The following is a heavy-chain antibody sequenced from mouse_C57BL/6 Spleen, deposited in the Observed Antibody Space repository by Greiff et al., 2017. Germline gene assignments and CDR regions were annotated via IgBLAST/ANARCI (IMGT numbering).Heavy chain of an antibody. V-gene: IGHV1-9*01. J-gene: IGHJ4*01. CDR2: ILTGSGST. Sequence: VQLQQSGAELMKPGASVKLSCKATGYTFTGYWIEWVKQRPGNGREWIGEILTGSGSTNYNEKFKGKATFTADTSANTVYMQLSSLTTGDTAIYNAVRDSSGYYDAMDYWGQGTSVTVSS. CDR1: GYTFTGYW. D-gene: IGHD3-2*02. CDR3: VRDSSGYYDAMDY.